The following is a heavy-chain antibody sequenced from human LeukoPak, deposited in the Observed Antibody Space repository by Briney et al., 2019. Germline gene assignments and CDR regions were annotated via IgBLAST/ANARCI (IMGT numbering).Heavy chain of an antibody. Sequence: GASVKVSCKASGYTFTGYYMHWVRQAPGQGLEWMGWINPNSGGTDYPQKFQGRVTMTRDTSISTAYMEVSSLRSDDTAVYYCARSDYYYYYMDAWGKGTTVTVSS. CDR3: ARSDYYYYYMDA. CDR1: GYTFTGYY. V-gene: IGHV1-2*02. J-gene: IGHJ6*03. CDR2: INPNSGGT.